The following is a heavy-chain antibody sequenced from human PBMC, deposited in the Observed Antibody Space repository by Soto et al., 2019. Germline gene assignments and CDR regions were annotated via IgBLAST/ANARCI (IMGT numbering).Heavy chain of an antibody. V-gene: IGHV1-69*12. CDR1: GGTFSRYA. J-gene: IGHJ2*01. D-gene: IGHD6-19*01. CDR3: AQTLGSAVAGPGRFDL. CDR2: IIPMFGTA. Sequence: QVQLVQSGAEVKKPGSSVKVSCKASGGTFSRYAISWVRQVPGQGLEWMGGIIPMFGTANYAQKFQGRVTITADESTSTVHVELRRLRSEDTAVYSCAQTLGSAVAGPGRFDLWGRGTLVIVSS.